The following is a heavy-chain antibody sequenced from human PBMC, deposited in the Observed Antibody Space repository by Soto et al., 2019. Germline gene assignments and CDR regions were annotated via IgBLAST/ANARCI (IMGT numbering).Heavy chain of an antibody. V-gene: IGHV3-30*18. Sequence: HPGGSLRLSCAASGFTFSSYGMHWVRQAPGKGLEWVAVISYDGSNKYYADSVKGRFTISRDNSKNTLYLQMNSLRAEDTAVYYCAKDQATPPHSGSWYYYYYYGMDVWGQGTTVTVSS. CDR1: GFTFSSYG. CDR2: ISYDGSNK. CDR3: AKDQATPPHSGSWYYYYYYGMDV. J-gene: IGHJ6*02. D-gene: IGHD6-13*01.